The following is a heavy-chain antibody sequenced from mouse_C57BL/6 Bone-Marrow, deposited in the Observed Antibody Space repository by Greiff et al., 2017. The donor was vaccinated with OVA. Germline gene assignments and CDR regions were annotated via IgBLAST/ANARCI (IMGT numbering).Heavy chain of an antibody. V-gene: IGHV5-4*03. J-gene: IGHJ1*03. CDR3: AKLNWDWYFDV. CDR2: ISDGGSYT. D-gene: IGHD4-1*01. Sequence: EVKVVESGGGLVKPGGSLKLSCAASGFTFSSYAMSWVRQTPEQRLEWVATISDGGSYTYYPDNVKGRFTISRDNAKNNLYLQMSHLKSEDTAMYYCAKLNWDWYFDVWGTGTTVTVSS. CDR1: GFTFSSYA.